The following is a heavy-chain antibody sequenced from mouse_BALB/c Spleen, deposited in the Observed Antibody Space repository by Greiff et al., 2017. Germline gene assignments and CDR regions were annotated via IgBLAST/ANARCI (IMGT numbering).Heavy chain of an antibody. V-gene: IGHV1-26*01. J-gene: IGHJ2*01. CDR2: INPNNGDT. CDR1: GYTFTDYY. Sequence: VQLQQSGPELVKPGASVKMSCKASGYTFTDYYMKWVKQSHGKSLEWIGDINPNNGDTFYNQKFKGKATLTVDKSSSTAYMQLNSLTSEDSAVYYCARSGFYYYGSSYVYYFDYWGRGTTLTVSS. CDR3: ARSGFYYYGSSYVYYFDY. D-gene: IGHD1-1*01.